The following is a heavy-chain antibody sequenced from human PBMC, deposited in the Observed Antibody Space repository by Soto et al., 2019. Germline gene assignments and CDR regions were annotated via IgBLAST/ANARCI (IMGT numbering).Heavy chain of an antibody. D-gene: IGHD1-26*01. V-gene: IGHV4-61*03. J-gene: IGHJ3*02. Sequence: SETLSLTCTVSVGSISSGGYYWSWIRQPPGKGLEWIGYIHYTGSTNYNPSLKSRVRLSVDTSTNHLSLHLSSVTAADTAVYYCARHLRVGAGIALDIWGQGTTVTVSS. CDR1: VGSISSGGYY. CDR3: ARHLRVGAGIALDI. CDR2: IHYTGST.